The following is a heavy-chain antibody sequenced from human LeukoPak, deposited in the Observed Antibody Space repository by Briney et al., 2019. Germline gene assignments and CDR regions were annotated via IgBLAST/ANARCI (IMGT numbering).Heavy chain of an antibody. V-gene: IGHV3-21*01. D-gene: IGHD3-9*01. CDR2: ISSSSSSYI. CDR1: GFTFSSYS. CDR3: ASSYYDILTGYYRPGLFDY. J-gene: IGHJ4*02. Sequence: GGSLRLSCAASGFTFSSYSMNWVRQAPGKGLEWVSSISSSSSSYIYYADSVKGRFTISRDNAKNSLYLQMNSLRAEDTAVYYCASSYYDILTGYYRPGLFDYWGQGTLVTVSS.